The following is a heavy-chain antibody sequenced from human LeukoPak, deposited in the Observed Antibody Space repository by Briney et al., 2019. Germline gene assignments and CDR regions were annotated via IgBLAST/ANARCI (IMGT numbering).Heavy chain of an antibody. Sequence: ASVKVSCKASGYTFTSYDINWVRQATGQGLEWMGWLNPNSGNTGYAQKFQGRVTMTRNTSISTAYMELSSLRSEDTAVYYCARAGGEPTIYYYYYYMDVWGKGTTVTVSS. CDR1: GYTFTSYD. CDR3: ARAGGEPTIYYYYYYMDV. CDR2: LNPNSGNT. D-gene: IGHD3-10*01. J-gene: IGHJ6*03. V-gene: IGHV1-8*01.